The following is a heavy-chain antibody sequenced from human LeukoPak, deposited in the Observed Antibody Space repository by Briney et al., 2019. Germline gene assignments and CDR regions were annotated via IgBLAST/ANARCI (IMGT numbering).Heavy chain of an antibody. CDR3: ARVLTRCIAAAGPCFDY. D-gene: IGHD6-13*01. CDR2: INSDSGGT. CDR1: GYTFTGYY. J-gene: IGHJ4*02. V-gene: IGHV1-2*02. Sequence: ASVKVSCKASGYTFTGYYIDWVRQAPGQGLEWMGWINSDSGGTNYAQKFQGRVTMTRDTSTSTAYMELSSLRSEDTAVYYCARVLTRCIAAAGPCFDYWGQGTLVTVSS.